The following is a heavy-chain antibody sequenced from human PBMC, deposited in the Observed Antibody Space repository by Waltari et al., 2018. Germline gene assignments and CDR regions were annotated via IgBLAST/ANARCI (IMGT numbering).Heavy chain of an antibody. D-gene: IGHD1-1*01. CDR2: INPGGGST. J-gene: IGHJ4*02. V-gene: IGHV1-46*01. Sequence: QVQLVQSGAEVKKPGASVKVSCKASGYTFTSYYMHWVRQAPGQGLEWMGIINPGGGSTSYAQKCKGRVTMTRDTSTSTVYMERSSLRSEDTAVYYCARSTGTTQASDYWGQGTLVTVSS. CDR1: GYTFTSYY. CDR3: ARSTGTTQASDY.